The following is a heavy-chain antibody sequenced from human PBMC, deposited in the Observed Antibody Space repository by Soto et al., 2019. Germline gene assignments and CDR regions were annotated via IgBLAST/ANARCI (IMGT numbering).Heavy chain of an antibody. V-gene: IGHV1-2*02. CDR3: ARDLAIFGVVMNYYYGMDV. CDR1: GYTFTGYY. Sequence: ASVKVSCKASGYTFTGYYMRWGRHATGQGLEWMGWINPNSGGTNYAQKFQGRVTMTRDTSISTAYMELSSLRAEDTAVYYCARDLAIFGVVMNYYYGMDVWGQGTTVTVSS. CDR2: INPNSGGT. J-gene: IGHJ6*02. D-gene: IGHD3-3*01.